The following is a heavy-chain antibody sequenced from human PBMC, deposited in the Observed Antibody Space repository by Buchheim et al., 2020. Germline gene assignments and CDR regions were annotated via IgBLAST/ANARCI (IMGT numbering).Heavy chain of an antibody. CDR1: GFAFNTHA. V-gene: IGHV3-30*02. CDR2: IWYDGSEK. CDR3: AKSHTAFDY. D-gene: IGHD5-18*01. J-gene: IGHJ4*02. Sequence: QVQLVESGGGLVRPGGSLRLSCAASGFAFNTHAMHWVRQAPGKGLEWVAFIWYDGSEKHYIDSVKGRFTISRDNSKNTLYLQMNSLRAEDTAAYYCAKSHTAFDYWGQGTL.